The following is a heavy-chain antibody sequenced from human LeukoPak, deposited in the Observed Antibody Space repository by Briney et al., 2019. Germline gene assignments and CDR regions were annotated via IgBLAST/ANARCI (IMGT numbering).Heavy chain of an antibody. CDR2: ISGSGGST. CDR3: AKPRSYYGGNFDY. CDR1: GFTFSSYA. Sequence: GGSLRLYCAASGFTFSSYAMSWVRQAPGKGLEWVSAISGSGGSTYYADSVKGRFTISTDNSKNTLYLQMNSLRAEDTAVYYCAKPRSYYGGNFDYWGQGTLVTVSS. J-gene: IGHJ4*02. D-gene: IGHD4-23*01. V-gene: IGHV3-23*01.